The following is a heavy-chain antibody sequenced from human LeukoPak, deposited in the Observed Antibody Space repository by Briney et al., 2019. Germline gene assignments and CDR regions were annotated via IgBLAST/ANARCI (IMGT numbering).Heavy chain of an antibody. J-gene: IGHJ4*02. CDR2: IYYSGST. CDR3: ARATYDYVWGSYRYSGYFDY. CDR1: GGSISSRSYY. D-gene: IGHD3-16*02. V-gene: IGHV4-39*07. Sequence: SETLFLTCTVSGGSISSRSYYWGWIRQPPGKGLEWIGSIYYSGSTYYNPSLKSRVTISVDTSKNQFSLKLSSVTAADTAVYYCARATYDYVWGSYRYSGYFDYWGQGTLVTVSS.